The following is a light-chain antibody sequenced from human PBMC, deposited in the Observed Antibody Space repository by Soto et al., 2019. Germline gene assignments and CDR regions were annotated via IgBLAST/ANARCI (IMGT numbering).Light chain of an antibody. V-gene: IGKV3-11*01. CDR1: QSVSRY. Sequence: DIVLPQSPATLSLSTGEGATLSCRASQSVSRYLAWYQHKPGQAPRLLIYDASNRATGIPARFSGSGSGTDFTITISSLEPEDFAVYYCQQRSNWPPWTFGQGTRLEIK. J-gene: IGKJ5*01. CDR3: QQRSNWPPWT. CDR2: DAS.